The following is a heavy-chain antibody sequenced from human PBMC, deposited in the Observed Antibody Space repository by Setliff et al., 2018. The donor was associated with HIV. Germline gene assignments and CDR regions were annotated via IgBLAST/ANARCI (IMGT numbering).Heavy chain of an antibody. CDR2: IYTSENT. V-gene: IGHV4-4*08. J-gene: IGHJ6*03. D-gene: IGHD3-10*01. Sequence: SETLSLTCTVSGGSISSYYWSWIRQPTGKGLEWIGYIYTSENTNYNPSLKSRLTISVDTSKNQFSLKLSSVTAADTAVYYCARGPSINTIRARGYSMDVWAKGTTVTVSS. CDR1: GGSISSYY. CDR3: ARGPSINTIRARGYSMDV.